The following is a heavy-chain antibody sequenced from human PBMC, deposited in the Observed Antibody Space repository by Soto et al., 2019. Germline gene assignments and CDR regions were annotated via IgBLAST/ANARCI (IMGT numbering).Heavy chain of an antibody. CDR3: ARDLKPSTAVTLVLDS. CDR2: ISSTTDYI. D-gene: IGHD2-2*01. J-gene: IGHJ4*02. Sequence: PGGSLRLSCAASGFTFSTYSMNWVRQTPGKGLEWVSPISSTTDYIYYADSVKGRFTISRDNVKNSLYLQMNSLRAEDTAVYYCARDLKPSTAVTLVLDSWGRGTLVTVSS. V-gene: IGHV3-21*01. CDR1: GFTFSTYS.